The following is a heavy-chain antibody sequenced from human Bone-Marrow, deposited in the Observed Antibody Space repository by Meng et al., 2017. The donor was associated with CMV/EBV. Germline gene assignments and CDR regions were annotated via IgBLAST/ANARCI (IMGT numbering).Heavy chain of an antibody. CDR3: ARDLTGELYYFDY. CDR2: INQDGSEK. Sequence: GGSLRLSCSASGFTFSSYWMSWVRQAPGKGLEWVANINQDGSEKYYVDSVKGRFTISRDNAKNSLYLQMSSLRAEDTAVYFCARDLTGELYYFDYWGQGTLVTVSS. CDR1: GFTFSSYW. J-gene: IGHJ4*02. D-gene: IGHD7-27*01. V-gene: IGHV3-7*03.